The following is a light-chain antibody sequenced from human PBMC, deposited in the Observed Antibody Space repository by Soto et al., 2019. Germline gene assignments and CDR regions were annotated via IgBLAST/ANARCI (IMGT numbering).Light chain of an antibody. J-gene: IGKJ3*01. Sequence: IVMMHCPATLSVSPRERATLSCRASQSVSSNLAWYQQKPGQAPRLLIYGASTRATGIPARFSGSGSGTEFTLTISRLQSEDFAVYYCQQYNNWPPMITFGPGTKMD. V-gene: IGKV3-15*01. CDR1: QSVSSN. CDR3: QQYNNWPPMIT. CDR2: GAS.